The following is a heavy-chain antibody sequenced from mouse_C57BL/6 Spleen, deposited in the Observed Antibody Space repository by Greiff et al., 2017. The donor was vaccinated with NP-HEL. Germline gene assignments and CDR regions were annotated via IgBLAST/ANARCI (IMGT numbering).Heavy chain of an antibody. V-gene: IGHV1-55*01. J-gene: IGHJ3*01. CDR1: GYTFTSYW. CDR3: ARGSLYYGNPLAY. D-gene: IGHD2-1*01. Sequence: VQLQQSGAELVKPGASVKMSCKASGYTFTSYWITWVKQRPGQGLEWIGDIYPGSGSTNYNEKFKSKATLTVDTSSSTAYMQLSSLTSEDSAVYYWARGSLYYGNPLAYWGQGTLVTVSA. CDR2: IYPGSGST.